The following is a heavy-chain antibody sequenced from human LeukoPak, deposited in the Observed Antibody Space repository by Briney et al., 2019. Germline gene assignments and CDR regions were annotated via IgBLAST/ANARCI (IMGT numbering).Heavy chain of an antibody. CDR1: GFTFSSYG. Sequence: GGPLRLSCAASGFTFSSYGMHWVRQAPGKGLEWVAVISYDGSNKYYADSVKGRFTISRDNSKNPLYLQMNSLRAEDSAVYCCAKNTKPTLVTPDFWGQGTLVTVSS. V-gene: IGHV3-30*18. CDR2: ISYDGSNK. D-gene: IGHD4-23*01. CDR3: AKNTKPTLVTPDF. J-gene: IGHJ4*02.